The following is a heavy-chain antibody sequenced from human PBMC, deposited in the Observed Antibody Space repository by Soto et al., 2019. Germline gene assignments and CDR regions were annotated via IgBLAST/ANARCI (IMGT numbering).Heavy chain of an antibody. CDR1: GFTFSSYA. Sequence: QVQLVESGGGVVQPGRSLRLSCAASGFTFSSYAMHWVRQAPGKGLEWVAVISYDGSNKYYADSVKGRFTISRDNSKNTLYLQRNSLRAEDTAVYYCARDYDILTGYSTPDYWGQGTLVTVSS. J-gene: IGHJ4*02. CDR3: ARDYDILTGYSTPDY. V-gene: IGHV3-30-3*01. D-gene: IGHD3-9*01. CDR2: ISYDGSNK.